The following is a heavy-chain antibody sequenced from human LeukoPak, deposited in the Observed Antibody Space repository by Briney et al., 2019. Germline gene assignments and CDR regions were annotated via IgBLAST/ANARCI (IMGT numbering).Heavy chain of an antibody. V-gene: IGHV3-53*01. D-gene: IGHD6-13*01. J-gene: IGHJ4*02. CDR2: IYSGGSK. Sequence: GGSLRLSCAASGFSVSDSYMNWVRQAPGKGLEWVSVIYSGGSKYYADSVQGRFTISRDNSNNTLYLQMNSLRVGDTAVYYCARDGAGFDYWGQGILVTVSS. CDR3: ARDGAGFDY. CDR1: GFSVSDSY.